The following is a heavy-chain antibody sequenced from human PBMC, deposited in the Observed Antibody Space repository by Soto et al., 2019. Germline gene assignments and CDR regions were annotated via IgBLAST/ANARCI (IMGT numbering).Heavy chain of an antibody. Sequence: SAILSFTCTVTGDSISSRSYYLGWIRQPPGKGLEWIGSIYYSGSTYNNPSLRSRVSMSIDTSKDQFSLKLKSVTAADTALYFCERQRTSVVSQAYFDVWGPGSMVNVSS. CDR2: IYYSGST. D-gene: IGHD2-21*01. J-gene: IGHJ3*01. V-gene: IGHV4-39*01. CDR3: ERQRTSVVSQAYFDV. CDR1: GDSISSRSYY.